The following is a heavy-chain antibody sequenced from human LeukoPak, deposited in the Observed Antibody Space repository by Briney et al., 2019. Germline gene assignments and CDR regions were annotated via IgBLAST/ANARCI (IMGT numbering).Heavy chain of an antibody. CDR3: TTSWPKVREGDQ. D-gene: IGHD3-10*01. CDR2: ISGSGDNT. V-gene: IGHV3-23*01. CDR1: GFTFRSYV. Sequence: GGSLRLSCAASGFTFRSYVMNWVRQAPGKGLEWVSAISGSGDNTYYADSVKGRFTISRDNSKNTLYLQMNSLRAEDTAVYYCTTSWPKVREGDQWGQGTLVTVSS. J-gene: IGHJ4*02.